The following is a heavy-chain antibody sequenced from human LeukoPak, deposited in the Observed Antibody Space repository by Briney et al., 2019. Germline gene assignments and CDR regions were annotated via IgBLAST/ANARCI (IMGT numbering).Heavy chain of an antibody. CDR2: IIPIFGTA. V-gene: IGHV1-69*13. D-gene: IGHD6-13*01. CDR1: GGTFSSYA. J-gene: IGHJ5*02. Sequence: GASVKVSCKASGGTFSSYAISWVRRAPGQGLEWMGGIIPIFGTANYAQKFQGRVTITADESTSTAYMELSSLRSEDTAVYFCASAPRYSSSWPNNWFDPWGQGTLVTVSS. CDR3: ASAPRYSSSWPNNWFDP.